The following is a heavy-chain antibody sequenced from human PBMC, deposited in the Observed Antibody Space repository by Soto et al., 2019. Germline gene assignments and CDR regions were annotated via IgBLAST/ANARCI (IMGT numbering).Heavy chain of an antibody. D-gene: IGHD3-22*01. CDR2: INHSGST. J-gene: IGHJ5*02. Sequence: PSETLSLTCAVYGGSFSGYYWSWIRQPPGKGLEWIGEINHSGSTNYNPSLKSRVTISVDTSKNQFSLKLSSVTAADTAVYYCARDKGYYDSRFDPWGQGTLVTVSS. V-gene: IGHV4-34*01. CDR3: ARDKGYYDSRFDP. CDR1: GGSFSGYY.